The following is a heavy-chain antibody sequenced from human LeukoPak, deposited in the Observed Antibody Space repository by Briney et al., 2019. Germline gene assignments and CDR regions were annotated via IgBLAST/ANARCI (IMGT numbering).Heavy chain of an antibody. V-gene: IGHV4-30-2*02. D-gene: IGHD6-13*01. J-gene: IGHJ3*02. Sequence: SETLSLTCTVSDGSISSGGYYWSWIRQPPGKGLEWIGYIYHSGSTYYNPSLKSRVTISVDRSKNQFSLKLSSVTAADTAVYYCASSSQDAFDIWGQGTMVTVSS. CDR3: ASSSQDAFDI. CDR2: IYHSGST. CDR1: DGSISSGGYY.